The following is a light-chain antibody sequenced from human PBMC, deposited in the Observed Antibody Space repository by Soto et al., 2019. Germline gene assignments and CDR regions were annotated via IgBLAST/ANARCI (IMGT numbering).Light chain of an antibody. CDR2: WAS. Sequence: DIVMTQSPDSLAVSLGERATINCKSSQSVLYSSNNKNYLAWYQQKPGQPPKLLIYWASSRESGVPDRFSGSGSGTEFTLTISSLQAEDVAVYYCHQDYSTPLTFGGGTKVEIK. V-gene: IGKV4-1*01. CDR3: HQDYSTPLT. CDR1: QSVLYSSNNKNY. J-gene: IGKJ4*01.